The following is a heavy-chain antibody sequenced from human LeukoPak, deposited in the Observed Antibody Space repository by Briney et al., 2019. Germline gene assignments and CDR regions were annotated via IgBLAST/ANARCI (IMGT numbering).Heavy chain of an antibody. CDR2: MNPNSGNT. J-gene: IGHJ4*02. CDR1: GYTITIYD. CDR3: AMLYGGYLLGYYFDY. D-gene: IGHD5-12*01. Sequence: ASVKVSCKASGYTITIYDINWVRQATGQGLEWMGWMNPNSGNTGYAQKFQGRVTITRNTSISTAYMELSSLRSEDTAVYYCAMLYGGYLLGYYFDYWGQGTLVTVSS. V-gene: IGHV1-8*03.